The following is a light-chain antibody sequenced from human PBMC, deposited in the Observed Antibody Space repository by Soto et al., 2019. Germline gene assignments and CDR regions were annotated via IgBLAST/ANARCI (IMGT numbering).Light chain of an antibody. CDR1: SSCIGAYHY. Sequence: HSALTPPPSASGSLGQSLTISCTGTSSCIGAYHYDSWYPQHPGNAPKLMIYDVITRPSGVPDRFSGSKPGNTASLTISGLQAEDEADYYCNSCTSTNTYVFATGTKVTVL. CDR2: DVI. V-gene: IGLV2-14*03. J-gene: IGLJ1*01. CDR3: NSCTSTNTYV.